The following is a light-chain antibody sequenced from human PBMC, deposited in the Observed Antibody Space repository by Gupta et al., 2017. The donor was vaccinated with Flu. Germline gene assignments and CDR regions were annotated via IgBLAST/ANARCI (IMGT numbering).Light chain of an antibody. V-gene: IGLV3-1*01. CDR1: RLGDNF. Sequence: CSVDRLGDNFFSWYQQKPGQSPVLVIYQDSKRPSGIPERFSGSNSENTATLTISGTQAVDEADFYCQTWDGTTGVFGGGTKLTVL. CDR2: QDS. CDR3: QTWDGTTGV. J-gene: IGLJ2*01.